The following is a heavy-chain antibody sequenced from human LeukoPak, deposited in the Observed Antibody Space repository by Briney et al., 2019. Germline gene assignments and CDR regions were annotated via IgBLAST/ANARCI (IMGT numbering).Heavy chain of an antibody. CDR1: GGSLTDYH. J-gene: IGHJ4*02. V-gene: IGHV4-34*01. Sequence: SETLSLTCVVSGGSLTDYHWNWIRQSPGKGLEWIGEISHSGSTTYNPSLKSRLTMSVDTSKNQFSLKLSSVTAADTAVYYCARRLRGIAARPFDYWGQGTLVTVSS. CDR3: ARRLRGIAARPFDY. D-gene: IGHD6-6*01. CDR2: ISHSGST.